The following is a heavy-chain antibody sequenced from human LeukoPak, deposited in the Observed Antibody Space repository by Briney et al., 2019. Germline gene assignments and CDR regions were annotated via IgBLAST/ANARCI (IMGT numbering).Heavy chain of an antibody. J-gene: IGHJ4*02. Sequence: PGGSLRLSCAASGFTFDDYGMSWVRHAPGKGLEWVSSISSSSSYIYYADSVKGRFTISRDNAKNSLYLQMNSLRAEDTAVYYCARDQGGVGYWGQGTLVTVSS. CDR3: ARDQGGVGY. V-gene: IGHV3-21*01. CDR2: ISSSSSYI. D-gene: IGHD3-16*01. CDR1: GFTFDDYG.